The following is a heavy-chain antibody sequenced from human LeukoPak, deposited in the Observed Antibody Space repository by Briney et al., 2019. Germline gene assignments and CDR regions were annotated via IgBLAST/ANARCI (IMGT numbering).Heavy chain of an antibody. CDR1: GFTFSSYS. CDR2: VSTGSNYI. J-gene: IGHJ4*02. CDR3: AREGGSGWPIVVPSFDY. V-gene: IGHV3-21*01. Sequence: GGSLRLSCTASGFTFSSYSLNWVRQAPGKGLEWVSSVSTGSNYIYYADSVKGRFTISRDNGKNSLYLQMNSLRAEDTAVYYCAREGGSGWPIVVPSFDYWGQGTLVTVSS. D-gene: IGHD6-19*01.